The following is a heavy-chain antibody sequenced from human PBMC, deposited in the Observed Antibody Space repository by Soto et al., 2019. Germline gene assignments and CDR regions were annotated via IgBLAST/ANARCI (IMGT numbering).Heavy chain of an antibody. CDR2: INHSGST. CDR3: ARVRDYGDYGSGQAVDY. CDR1: GGSFSGYY. D-gene: IGHD4-17*01. Sequence: QVQLQQWGAGLLKPSETLSLTCAVYGGSFSGYYWSWIRQPPGKGLEWMGEINHSGSTNYNPSLKGRVTISVDTSKNQFSLKLSSVTAADTAVYYCARVRDYGDYGSGQAVDYWGQGTLVTVSS. J-gene: IGHJ4*02. V-gene: IGHV4-34*01.